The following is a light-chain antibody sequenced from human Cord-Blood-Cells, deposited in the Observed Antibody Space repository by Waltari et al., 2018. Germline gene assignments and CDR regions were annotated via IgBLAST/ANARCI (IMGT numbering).Light chain of an antibody. CDR2: AAS. Sequence: DIQLTQSPSFLSASVGDRVTLTCRASQGISSYLAWYQQKPGKAPKLLIYAASTLQSGVPSMFSGSGSGTEFTLTISSLQPEDFATYYCQHLNSYPRTFGQGTKVEIK. V-gene: IGKV1-9*01. CDR3: QHLNSYPRT. J-gene: IGKJ1*01. CDR1: QGISSY.